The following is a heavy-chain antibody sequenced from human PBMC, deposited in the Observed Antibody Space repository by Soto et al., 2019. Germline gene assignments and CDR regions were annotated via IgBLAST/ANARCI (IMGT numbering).Heavy chain of an antibody. Sequence: QLQLQESGSGLVKPSQTLSLTCAVSGGSISSGGYSWSWIRQPPGKGLEWIGYIYHSGSTYYNPSLKSRVTISVDRSKNQFSLKLSSVTAADTAVYYCAREWFGDPGGWFDPWGQGTLVTVSS. CDR3: AREWFGDPGGWFDP. CDR1: GGSISSGGYS. CDR2: IYHSGST. J-gene: IGHJ5*02. V-gene: IGHV4-30-2*01. D-gene: IGHD3-10*01.